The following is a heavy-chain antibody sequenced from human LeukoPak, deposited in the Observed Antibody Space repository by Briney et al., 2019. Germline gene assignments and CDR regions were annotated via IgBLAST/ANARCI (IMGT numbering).Heavy chain of an antibody. CDR1: GFTFSSYG. CDR3: AKGKGIAAAGVPWV. CDR2: ISYDGSNK. D-gene: IGHD6-13*01. V-gene: IGHV3-30*18. Sequence: PGGSLRLSCAASGFTFSSYGMHWVRQAPGKGLEWVAVISYDGSNKYYADSVKGRFTISRDNSKNTLYLQMNSLRAEDTAVYYCAKGKGIAAAGVPWVWGQGTLVTVSS. J-gene: IGHJ4*02.